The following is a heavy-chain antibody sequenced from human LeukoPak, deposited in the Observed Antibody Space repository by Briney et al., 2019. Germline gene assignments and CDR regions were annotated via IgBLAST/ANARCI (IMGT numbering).Heavy chain of an antibody. V-gene: IGHV2-5*01. CDR1: GFSLTTSGVG. Sequence: KKSGPTLVNPTQTLTLTCTFSGFSLTTSGVGVGWIRQPPGKALEWLALIYWNDEEHYFPSLRSRLTITKDTSKNKVVLTMTNMDPVDTATYYCARRVTRGINFDYWGQGALVTVSS. CDR3: ARRVTRGINFDY. J-gene: IGHJ4*02. CDR2: IYWNDEE. D-gene: IGHD3-10*01.